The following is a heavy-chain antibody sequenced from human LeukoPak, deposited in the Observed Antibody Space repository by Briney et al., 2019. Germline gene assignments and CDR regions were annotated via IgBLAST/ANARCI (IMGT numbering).Heavy chain of an antibody. CDR1: GFTFSSYE. CDR3: TTLSSRTKNDY. D-gene: IGHD1-14*01. J-gene: IGHJ4*02. V-gene: IGHV3-48*03. Sequence: PGGSLRLSCAASGFTFSSYELIWVRQAPGKGLEWISYISVSGSTIYYADPVKGRFAISRDNAKNSLYLQMNSLRAEDTAVYYCTTLSSRTKNDYWGQGTLVTVSS. CDR2: ISVSGSTI.